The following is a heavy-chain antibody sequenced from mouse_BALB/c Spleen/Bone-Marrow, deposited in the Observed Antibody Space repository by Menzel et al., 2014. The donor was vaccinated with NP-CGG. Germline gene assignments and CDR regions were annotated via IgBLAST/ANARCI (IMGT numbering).Heavy chain of an antibody. CDR2: INPSNGRT. J-gene: IGHJ3*01. Sequence: QVQLQQSGAELVKPGASVKLSCKASGYTFTSYWIHWVKLRPGQGLEWIGEINPSNGRTNYNEKFKNKATLTVDKSSSTAYIQLSSLTSEDSAVYYCARYGGPALFAYWGQGTLVTVSA. V-gene: IGHV1S81*02. CDR3: ARYGGPALFAY. CDR1: GYTFTSYW. D-gene: IGHD1-1*02.